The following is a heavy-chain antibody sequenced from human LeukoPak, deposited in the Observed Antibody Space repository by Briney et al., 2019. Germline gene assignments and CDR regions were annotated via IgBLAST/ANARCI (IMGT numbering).Heavy chain of an antibody. CDR1: GDSVSSNSAA. CDR2: TYYRSKWYN. CDR3: ARASIVVVPAAIRRFDYYYHMDV. J-gene: IGHJ6*03. D-gene: IGHD2-2*02. V-gene: IGHV6-1*01. Sequence: SQTLSLTCAISGDSVSSNSAAWNWIRQSPSRGLEWLGRTYYRSKWYNDYAVSVKSRITINPDTSKNQFSLQLNSVTPEDTAVYYCARASIVVVPAAIRRFDYYYHMDVWGKGTTVTVSS.